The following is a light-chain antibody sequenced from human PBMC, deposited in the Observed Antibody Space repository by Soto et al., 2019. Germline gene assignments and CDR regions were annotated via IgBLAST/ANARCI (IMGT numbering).Light chain of an antibody. V-gene: IGLV2-11*01. CDR1: SNDVGGYNF. CDR2: DVS. Sequence: QSVLTQPRSVSGSPGQSVTISCTGTSNDVGGYNFVSWYQQHTGKVPKLFIYDVSRRPSGVPDRFSGSKSGNTASLTISWLQAEYEADYYCSSYAGSYTWVFGGGTKLTVL. J-gene: IGLJ2*01. CDR3: SSYAGSYTWV.